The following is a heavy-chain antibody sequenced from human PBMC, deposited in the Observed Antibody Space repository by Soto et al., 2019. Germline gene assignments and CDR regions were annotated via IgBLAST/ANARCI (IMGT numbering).Heavy chain of an antibody. D-gene: IGHD2-15*01. CDR1: GGSFSGYY. CDR3: ARGISLIVEVHRDAPDKYYFDS. V-gene: IGHV4-34*01. Sequence: LSLTCAVSGGSFSGYYWSWIRQSPGKGLEWIGEINHSGSSISNPSLKSRVTISVDTSKNQFSLKLRSVTAADTAAYYCARGISLIVEVHRDAPDKYYFDSWSQGTLVTVSS. CDR2: INHSGSS. J-gene: IGHJ4*02.